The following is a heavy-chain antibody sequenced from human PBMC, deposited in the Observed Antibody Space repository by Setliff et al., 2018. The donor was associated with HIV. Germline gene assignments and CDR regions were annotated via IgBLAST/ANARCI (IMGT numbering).Heavy chain of an antibody. D-gene: IGHD3-3*01. CDR3: ARGPKKGVDILPPDS. CDR1: GGSFYTYA. V-gene: IGHV1-69*13. J-gene: IGHJ5*02. CDR2: IVPVFRTV. Sequence: GASVKVSCKASGGSFYTYAFTWVRQAPGQGLEWVGGIVPVFRTVNYAQKLQVRVTITADESTSTSYMELNSLTSDDTAVYYCARGPKKGVDILPPDSWGQGTLVTVSS.